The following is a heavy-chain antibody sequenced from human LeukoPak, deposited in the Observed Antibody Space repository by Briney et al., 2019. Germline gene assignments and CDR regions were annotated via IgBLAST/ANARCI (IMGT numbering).Heavy chain of an antibody. D-gene: IGHD1-26*01. CDR1: GYTFIGYY. J-gene: IGHJ3*02. V-gene: IGHV1-2*02. Sequence: GASVKVSCKASGYTFIGYYMHWVRQAPGQGLEWMGWINPNSGGTNYAQKFQGRVTMTRDTSISTAYMELSRLRSDDTAVYYCARVGCGSKNKCAFDIWGQGTMVTVSS. CDR3: ARVGCGSKNKCAFDI. CDR2: INPNSGGT.